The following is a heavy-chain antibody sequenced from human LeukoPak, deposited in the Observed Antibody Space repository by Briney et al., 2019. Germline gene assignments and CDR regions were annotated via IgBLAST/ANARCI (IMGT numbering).Heavy chain of an antibody. CDR1: GFTFSSYT. CDR3: ARGGKVLRYFDWLLRNLFYFDY. J-gene: IGHJ4*02. Sequence: GGSLRLSCAASGFTFSSYTMNWVRQAPGKGLEWVSSISSSSSYIYYADSVKGRFTISRDNAKNSLYLQMNSLRAEDTAVYYCARGGKVLRYFDWLLRNLFYFDYWGQGTLVTVSS. V-gene: IGHV3-21*01. D-gene: IGHD3-9*01. CDR2: ISSSSSYI.